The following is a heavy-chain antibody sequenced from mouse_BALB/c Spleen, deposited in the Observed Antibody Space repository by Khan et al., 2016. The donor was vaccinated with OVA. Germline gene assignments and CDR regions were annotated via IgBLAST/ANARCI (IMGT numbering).Heavy chain of an antibody. CDR3: GRKDYYDYDPFPY. D-gene: IGHD2-4*01. CDR1: GYSITSEYT. V-gene: IGHV3-2*02. CDR2: INYSGNT. J-gene: IGHJ3*01. Sequence: EVKLLESGPGLVKPSQSLSLTCTVTGYSITSEYTWNWIRQFPGNKLEWMGYINYSGNTRFNPSLKSRTSITRDTSKNQFFLQLNSVTTEDTATYYCGRKDYYDYDPFPYWGQGTLVTVSA.